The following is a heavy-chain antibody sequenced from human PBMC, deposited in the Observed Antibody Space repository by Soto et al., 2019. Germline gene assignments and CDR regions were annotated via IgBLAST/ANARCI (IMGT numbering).Heavy chain of an antibody. D-gene: IGHD3-16*01. Sequence: QVQLQESGPGLVKPSQTLSLTCTVSGDSITSGVHYWSWIRQHPGKGREWIGYIFYSGISYYNPSRRRPVTHSVETSKTQFCLTASSVAAADPAVYYCASDRIMLTFGGGSGKGAIDSWGQGTLITVSS. CDR2: IFYSGIS. CDR1: GDSITSGVHY. J-gene: IGHJ5*01. V-gene: IGHV4-31*01. CDR3: ASDRIMLTFGGGSGKGAIDS.